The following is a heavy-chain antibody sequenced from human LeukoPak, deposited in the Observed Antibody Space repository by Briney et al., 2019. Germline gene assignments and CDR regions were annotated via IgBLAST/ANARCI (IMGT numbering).Heavy chain of an antibody. CDR3: ARDAPSNGWNGMDV. Sequence: PGGSLRLSCAASGFTFSSYAMHWVRQAPGKGLESVSGIYANGGGTFYADSVKGRFTISRDNSQNTLYLQMGSLRAEDMAVYYCARDAPSNGWNGMDVWGQGTTVTVSS. CDR1: GFTFSSYA. D-gene: IGHD4-11*01. CDR2: IYANGGGT. V-gene: IGHV3-64*02. J-gene: IGHJ6*02.